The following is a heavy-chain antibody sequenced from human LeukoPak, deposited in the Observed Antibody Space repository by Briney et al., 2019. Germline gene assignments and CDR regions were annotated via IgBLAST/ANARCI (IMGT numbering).Heavy chain of an antibody. D-gene: IGHD3-22*01. V-gene: IGHV4-34*01. CDR1: GGSFSGYY. Sequence: SETLSLTCAVYGGSFSGYYWSWIRQPPGKGLEWIGEINHSGSTNYNPSLKSRVTISVDTSKNQFSLKLSSVTAADTAVYYCARGPYYYDSRWGYGMTSGAKGPRSPSP. CDR3: ARGPYYYDSRWGYGMTS. J-gene: IGHJ6*02. CDR2: INHSGST.